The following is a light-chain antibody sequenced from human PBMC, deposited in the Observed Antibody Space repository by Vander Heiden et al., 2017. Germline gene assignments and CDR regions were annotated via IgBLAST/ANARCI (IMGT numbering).Light chain of an antibody. J-gene: IGLJ3*02. Sequence: SYVLTQPPSASVAPGQTARITCGGNNIGSKSVHWYQYKPGPAPVLVVYDDGDRTSGIPERFSGSNSGNTATLTISRVEAGDEADYYCQVWASSSDHWVFGGGTKLTVL. CDR3: QVWASSSDHWV. CDR2: DDG. V-gene: IGLV3-21*02. CDR1: NIGSKS.